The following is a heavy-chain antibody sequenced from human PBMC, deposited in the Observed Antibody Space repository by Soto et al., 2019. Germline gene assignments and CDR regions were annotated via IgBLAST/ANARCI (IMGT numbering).Heavy chain of an antibody. CDR3: ARQGIAGSHYDAFDI. CDR2: IYYSGST. CDR1: GGSISSYY. J-gene: IGHJ3*02. V-gene: IGHV4-59*08. D-gene: IGHD1-26*01. Sequence: SDTLSLTCTVSGGSISSYYWSWIRQPPGKGLEWIGYIYYSGSTNYNPSLKSRVTISVDTSKNQFSLKLSSVTAAETAVYYCARQGIAGSHYDAFDIWGQGKMVTVPS.